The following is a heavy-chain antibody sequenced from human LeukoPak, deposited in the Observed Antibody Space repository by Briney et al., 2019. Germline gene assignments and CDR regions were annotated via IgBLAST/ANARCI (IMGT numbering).Heavy chain of an antibody. CDR1: GYTFTVYY. D-gene: IGHD3-16*02. CDR3: AREAPLRLGELSFLRFWDY. J-gene: IGHJ4*02. V-gene: IGHV1-2*02. Sequence: ASVKVSCKASGYTFTVYYMHWVRQAPGQGLEWMGWINPNSGGTDYAQKFQGRVTMTRDTSISTAYMELSRLRSDDTAVYYCAREAPLRLGELSFLRFWDYWGQGTLVTVSS. CDR2: INPNSGGT.